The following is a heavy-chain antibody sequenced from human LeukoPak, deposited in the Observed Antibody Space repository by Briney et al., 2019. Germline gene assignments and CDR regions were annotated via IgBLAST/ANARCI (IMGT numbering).Heavy chain of an antibody. CDR2: ISYDGSNK. V-gene: IGHV3-30*18. J-gene: IGHJ4*02. CDR1: GFTFSSYG. CDR3: AKDRQARIAGYYFDY. D-gene: IGHD6-13*01. Sequence: PGGSLRLSCAASGFTFSSYGMHWVRQAPGKGLEWVAVISYDGSNKYYADSVKGRFTISRDNSKNTLYLQMNSLRAEDTAVYYCAKDRQARIAGYYFDYWGQGTLVTVSS.